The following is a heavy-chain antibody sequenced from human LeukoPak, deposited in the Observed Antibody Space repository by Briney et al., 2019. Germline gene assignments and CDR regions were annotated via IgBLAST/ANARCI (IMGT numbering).Heavy chain of an antibody. CDR1: GYTFTSYG. J-gene: IGHJ6*02. CDR3: ARVRGYSYGYLPYYGMDV. CDR2: ISAYNGNT. D-gene: IGHD5-18*01. Sequence: GASVKVSCKASGYTFTSYGISWVRQAPGQGLEWMGWISAYNGNTNYAQKLQGRVTMTTDTSTSTAYMELRRLRSDDTAVYYCARVRGYSYGYLPYYGMDVWGQGTTVTVSS. V-gene: IGHV1-18*01.